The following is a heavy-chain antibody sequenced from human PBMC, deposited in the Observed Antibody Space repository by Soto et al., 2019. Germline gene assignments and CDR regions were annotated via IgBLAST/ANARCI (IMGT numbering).Heavy chain of an antibody. CDR2: IIPIRGIA. CDR3: ARVWFGDYYGMDV. V-gene: IGHV1-69*02. D-gene: IGHD3-10*01. CDR1: GGTFSSYT. J-gene: IGHJ6*02. Sequence: QVQLVQSGAAVKKPGSSVKVSCKASGGTFSSYTISWVRQAPGQGLEWMGRIIPIRGIANYAQKFQGRVTITADKSTSTAYMELSSLRSEDTAVYYCARVWFGDYYGMDVWGQGTTVTVSS.